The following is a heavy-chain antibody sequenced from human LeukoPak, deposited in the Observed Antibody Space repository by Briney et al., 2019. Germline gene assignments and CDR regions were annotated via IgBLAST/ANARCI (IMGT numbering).Heavy chain of an antibody. Sequence: PSETLSLTCAVYGGSFSGYYWSWIRQPPKKGLEWIEEINHSGSTNYNPSLKSRVTISVDTSKNQFSLKVRSVTAADTAVYYCARGHVGSYAYYYYYGMDVWGQGTTVTVSS. D-gene: IGHD2-8*01. CDR2: INHSGST. J-gene: IGHJ6*02. CDR3: ARGHVGSYAYYYYYGMDV. V-gene: IGHV4-34*01. CDR1: GGSFSGYY.